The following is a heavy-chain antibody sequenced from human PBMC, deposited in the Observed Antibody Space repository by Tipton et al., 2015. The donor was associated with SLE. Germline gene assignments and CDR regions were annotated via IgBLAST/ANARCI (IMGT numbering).Heavy chain of an antibody. J-gene: IGHJ4*02. CDR3: AREPPITGTPFDY. CDR1: GFTFSSYA. D-gene: IGHD1-20*01. CDR2: ISYDGSNK. V-gene: IGHV3-30*04. Sequence: SLRLSCAASGFTFSSYAMHWVRQAPGKGLEWVAVISYDGSNKYYADSVKGRFTISRDNSKNTLYLQMNSLRAEDTAVYYCAREPPITGTPFDYWGQGTLVTASS.